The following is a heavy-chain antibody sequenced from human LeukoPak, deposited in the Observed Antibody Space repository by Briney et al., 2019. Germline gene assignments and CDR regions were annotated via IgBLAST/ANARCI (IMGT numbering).Heavy chain of an antibody. J-gene: IGHJ4*02. CDR1: GYTFTGYY. D-gene: IGHD5-12*01. CDR3: ARVFNSGYDGGLDY. V-gene: IGHV1-2*02. CDR2: INPNSGGT. Sequence: ASVKVSCKASGYTFTGYYMHWVRQAPGLGLEWMGWINPNSGGTNYAQKFQGRVTMTRDTSINTAYMELSRLRSDDTAVYYCARVFNSGYDGGLDYWGQGTLVTVSS.